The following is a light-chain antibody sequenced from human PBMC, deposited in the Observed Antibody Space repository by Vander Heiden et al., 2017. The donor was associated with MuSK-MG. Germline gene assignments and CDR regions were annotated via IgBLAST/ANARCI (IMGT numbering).Light chain of an antibody. V-gene: IGKV3-15*01. CDR1: QSVSSN. J-gene: IGKJ2*01. CDR3: QQYTNWPPA. CDR2: GAS. Sequence: EIVMTQSPATLSVSPGERATLPCRASQSVSSNLAWYQQKPGQAPRLLIYGASTRATGIPARFSGSGSGTEFTLTISSLQSEDFAVYYCQQYTNWPPAFGQGTRLEIK.